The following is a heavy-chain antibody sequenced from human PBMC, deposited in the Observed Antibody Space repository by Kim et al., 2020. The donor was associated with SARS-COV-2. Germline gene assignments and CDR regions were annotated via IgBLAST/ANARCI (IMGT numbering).Heavy chain of an antibody. V-gene: IGHV3-30*04. J-gene: IGHJ5*02. CDR1: GFTFSSYA. Sequence: GGSLRLSCAASGFTFSSYAMHWVRQAPGKGLEWVAVISYDGSNKYYADSVKGRFTISRDNSKNTLYLQMNSLRAEDTAVYYCARVHGTPSLYYRGGGRFDPWGQGTLVTVSS. CDR3: ARVHGTPSLYYRGGGRFDP. D-gene: IGHD3-10*01. CDR2: ISYDGSNK.